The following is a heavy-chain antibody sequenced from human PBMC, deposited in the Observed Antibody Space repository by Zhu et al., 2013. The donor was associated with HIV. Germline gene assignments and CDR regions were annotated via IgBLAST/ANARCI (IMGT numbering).Heavy chain of an antibody. J-gene: IGHJ6*02. Sequence: QVHLMQSGAELKKPGSSVMVSCQASGATFNTFAINWVRQAPGQGLEWVGGIVPIFGSGNYAEKFQGRVSITADESTNTAYMDLSNLRSEDTAVYYCATLGETYYLDSSGSAVALVTTMRVMDVWGQGTTVTV. D-gene: IGHD3-22*01. CDR3: ATLGETYYLDSSGSAVALVTTMRVMDV. CDR2: IVPIFGSG. CDR1: GATFNTFA. V-gene: IGHV1-69*12.